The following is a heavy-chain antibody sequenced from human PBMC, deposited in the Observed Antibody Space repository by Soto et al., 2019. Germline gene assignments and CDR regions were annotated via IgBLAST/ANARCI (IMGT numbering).Heavy chain of an antibody. V-gene: IGHV4-59*08. Sequence: QVQLQESGPGLVKPSETLSLTCTVSGSSISGYHWSWLRQPPVKGLECLGYISYSGSTNYNPSLKSRVTMSIATSKYQSSMKLNSVTAADTAVYYCARGFSIDWYTYYFDHWGQGPLVTVSS. D-gene: IGHD3-3*02. J-gene: IGHJ4*02. CDR3: ARGFSIDWYTYYFDH. CDR1: GSSISGYH. CDR2: ISYSGST.